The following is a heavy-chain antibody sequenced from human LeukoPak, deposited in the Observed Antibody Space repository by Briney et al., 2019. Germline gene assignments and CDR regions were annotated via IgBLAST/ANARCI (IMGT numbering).Heavy chain of an antibody. D-gene: IGHD3-3*01. CDR2: ISGNSDRT. CDR3: AKGGQDFDFWRFDY. CDR1: GFTFSDYY. J-gene: IGHJ4*02. Sequence: GGSLRLSCAASGFTFSDYYMSWVRQAPGRGLEWVSSISGNSDRTYYANSVKGRFTISRENLRNTVHLEMRGLGAADTALYFCAKGGQDFDFWRFDYWGQGNLVIVSS. V-gene: IGHV3-23*01.